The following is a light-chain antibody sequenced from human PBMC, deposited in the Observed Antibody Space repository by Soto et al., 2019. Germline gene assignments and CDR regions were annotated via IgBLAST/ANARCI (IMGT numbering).Light chain of an antibody. J-gene: IGLJ1*01. CDR2: EVS. CDR3: SSYTTSSNV. CDR1: SSDIGNYDF. V-gene: IGLV2-14*01. Sequence: QSALTQPASVSGSPGQSITTSCTGTSSDIGNYDFVSWYQQVPGTAPKAMIYEVSGRPSGVSNRFSGSKSGNTASLTISGLQAEDEAYYYCSSYTTSSNVFGTGTKVTVL.